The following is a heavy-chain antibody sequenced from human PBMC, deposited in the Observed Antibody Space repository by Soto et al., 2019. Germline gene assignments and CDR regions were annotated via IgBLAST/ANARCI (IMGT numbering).Heavy chain of an antibody. CDR2: INAGNGNT. J-gene: IGHJ5*02. CDR1: GYTFTSYA. V-gene: IGHV1-3*01. Sequence: ASVKVSCKASGYTFTSYAMHWVRQAPGQRLEWMGWINAGNGNTKYSQKFQGRVTITRDTSASTAYMELSSLRSEDTAVYYCASGNWTRPRWGWLDPWGQGTLVPVSS. CDR3: ASGNWTRPRWGWLDP. D-gene: IGHD1-20*01.